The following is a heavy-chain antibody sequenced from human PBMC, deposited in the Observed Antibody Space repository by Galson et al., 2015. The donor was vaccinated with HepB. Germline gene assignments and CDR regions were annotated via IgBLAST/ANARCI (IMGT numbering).Heavy chain of an antibody. CDR3: AREARVGWYASLFDD. V-gene: IGHV6-1*01. D-gene: IGHD6-19*01. J-gene: IGHJ4*02. CDR2: TYYRSKWYS. CDR1: GDSVSSDTAG. Sequence: CAISGDSVSSDTAGWNWIRQSPSRGLEWLGRTYYRSKWYSDYELSVKSRIAINADTSKNQFSLQLNSVTPEDTAVYYCAREARVGWYASLFDDWGQGTLVTVSS.